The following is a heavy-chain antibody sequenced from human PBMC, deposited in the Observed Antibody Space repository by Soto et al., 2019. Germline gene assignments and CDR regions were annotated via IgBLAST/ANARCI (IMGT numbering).Heavy chain of an antibody. Sequence: GGSLSLACAASGFTFSTYVMSWVRQAPGKGLEWVSAITGSVGTTYYADSVKGRFTISRDDSENTLYLQLSSLRAEDTAVYYCAKDRGAYDFSGLDVWGQGTTVTVSS. CDR3: AKDRGAYDFSGLDV. V-gene: IGHV3-23*01. CDR1: GFTFSTYV. J-gene: IGHJ6*02. CDR2: ITGSVGTT.